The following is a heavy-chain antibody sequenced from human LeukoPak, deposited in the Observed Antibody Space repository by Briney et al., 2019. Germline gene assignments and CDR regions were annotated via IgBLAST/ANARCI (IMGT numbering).Heavy chain of an antibody. D-gene: IGHD3-3*01. Sequence: PGGSLRLSCAASGFTFSNYAMAWVRQAPGKGLEWVSAISGNGGRTYSADSVQGRFTISRDNSKNTVYLQMDNLRAEDTAVYYWAKDLRGSGGRFLAGMDVWGQGTTVTVSS. CDR1: GFTFSNYA. CDR3: AKDLRGSGGRFLAGMDV. J-gene: IGHJ6*02. V-gene: IGHV3-23*01. CDR2: ISGNGGRT.